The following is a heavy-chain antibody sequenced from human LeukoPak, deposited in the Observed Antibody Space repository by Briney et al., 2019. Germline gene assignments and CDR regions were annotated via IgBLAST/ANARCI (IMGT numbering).Heavy chain of an antibody. Sequence: SETLSLTCTVSGGSISSYYWSWIRQPPGKGLGWIGYIYYSGSTNYNPSLKSRVTISVDTSKNQFSLKLSSVTAADTAVYYCARVSSGWYAHYFDYWGQGTLVTVSS. CDR1: GGSISSYY. CDR2: IYYSGST. D-gene: IGHD6-19*01. CDR3: ARVSSGWYAHYFDY. V-gene: IGHV4-59*01. J-gene: IGHJ4*02.